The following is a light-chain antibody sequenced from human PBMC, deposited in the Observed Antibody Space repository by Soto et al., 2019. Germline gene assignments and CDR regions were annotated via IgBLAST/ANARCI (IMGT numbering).Light chain of an antibody. CDR2: EVS. J-gene: IGLJ2*01. CDR3: SSYAGSKGDVV. CDR1: SSDVGGYNY. V-gene: IGLV2-8*01. Sequence: QSVLTQPPSASGSPGQSVTISCTGTSSDVGGYNYVSWYQQHPGKAPKLMIYEVSKRPSGVPDRFSGSKSGNTASLTVSGRQAEDEADYDCSSYAGSKGDVVFGGGTQLAVL.